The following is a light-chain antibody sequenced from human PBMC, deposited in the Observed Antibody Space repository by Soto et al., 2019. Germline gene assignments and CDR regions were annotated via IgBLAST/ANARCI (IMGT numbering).Light chain of an antibody. CDR3: QQYNKWPLT. CDR2: GAS. V-gene: IGKV3-15*01. J-gene: IGKJ4*01. CDR1: QSLSSTY. Sequence: ETVMTQSPATLSLCPGERVTLSCSASQSLSSTYLAWYQQKPGQAPRLLIYGASTRATGIPARFSGSGSGTEFTLTISSLQSEDFAVYYCQQYNKWPLTFGGGTKVDIK.